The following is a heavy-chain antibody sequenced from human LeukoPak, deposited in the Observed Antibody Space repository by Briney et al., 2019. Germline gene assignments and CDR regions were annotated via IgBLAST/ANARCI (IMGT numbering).Heavy chain of an antibody. CDR1: GFTFSADA. Sequence: GGSLRLSCAASGFTFSADAMGWVRQAPGKGLEWVSGVCAGGRCTFYAPSVRGRFTISRDNYRNTLFLQMDSLRPEDTALYYCATYISVTRTLLLGDYWGEGTLVTVS. CDR2: VCAGGRCT. J-gene: IGHJ4*02. V-gene: IGHV3-23*01. D-gene: IGHD6-19*01. CDR3: ATYISVTRTLLLGDY.